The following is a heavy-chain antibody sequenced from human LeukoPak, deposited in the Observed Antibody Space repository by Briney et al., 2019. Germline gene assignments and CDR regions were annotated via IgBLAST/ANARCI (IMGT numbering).Heavy chain of an antibody. CDR2: IYYSGST. CDR3: ARRGSQIDY. Sequence: SETLSLTCTVSGDSISSYYWGWIRQPPGKGLEWIGSIYYSGSTYYNPSLKSRVTISVDTSKNQFSLKLSSVTAADTAVYYCARRGSQIDYWGQGTLVTVSS. V-gene: IGHV4-39*07. J-gene: IGHJ4*02. CDR1: GDSISSYY. D-gene: IGHD3-10*01.